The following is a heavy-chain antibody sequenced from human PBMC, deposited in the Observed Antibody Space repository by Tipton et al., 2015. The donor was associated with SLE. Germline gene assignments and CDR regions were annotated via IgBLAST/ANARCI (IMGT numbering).Heavy chain of an antibody. CDR2: ISYDGSNK. D-gene: IGHD6-13*01. Sequence: SLRPSCAASGFTFSSYAMHWVRQAPGKGLEWVAVISYDGSNKYYADSVKGRFTISRDNSKNTLYLQMNSLRAEDTAVYYCARVDSSSWCYWGQGTLVTVSS. CDR3: ARVDSSSWCY. J-gene: IGHJ4*02. CDR1: GFTFSSYA. V-gene: IGHV3-30-3*01.